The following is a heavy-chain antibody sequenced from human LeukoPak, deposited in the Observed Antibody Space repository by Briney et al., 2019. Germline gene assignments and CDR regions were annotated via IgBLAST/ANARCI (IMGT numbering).Heavy chain of an antibody. V-gene: IGHV4-59*08. CDR2: ISYSGAT. CDR3: ARHQLRGFLDDN. Sequence: SETLSLTCVVSAGSISSDYWSWIRQPPGKGLEWIGCISYSGATNYNPSLSSRVTISIDTSKTQFSLRLTSVTAADTAVYYCARHQLRGFLDDNWGQGALVTVSS. D-gene: IGHD3-10*01. CDR1: AGSISSDY. J-gene: IGHJ4*02.